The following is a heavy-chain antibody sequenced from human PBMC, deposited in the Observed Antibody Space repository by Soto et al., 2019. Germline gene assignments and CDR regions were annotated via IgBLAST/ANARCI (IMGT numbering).Heavy chain of an antibody. CDR3: VKDSIYSSGWN. Sequence: LSLTCSVSGASISSYYWSWIRQPAGKGLEWIGRIYVSGILNYNPSLKSRVTMSGDTSKNQFSLKLSSVTAADTAVYFCVKDSIYSSGWNWGQGALVTVSS. CDR1: GASISSYY. V-gene: IGHV4-4*07. CDR2: IYVSGIL. D-gene: IGHD6-19*01. J-gene: IGHJ4*02.